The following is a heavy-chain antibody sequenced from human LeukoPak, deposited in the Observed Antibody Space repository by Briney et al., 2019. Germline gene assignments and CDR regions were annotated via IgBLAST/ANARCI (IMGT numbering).Heavy chain of an antibody. Sequence: SETLSLTCTVSGGSISSSSYYWGWIRQPPGKGLEWIGSIYYSGSTYYNPSLKSRVTISVDTSKNQFSLKLSSVTAAETAVYYCARHVKWELLWGDYFDYWGQGTLVTVSS. J-gene: IGHJ4*02. CDR3: ARHVKWELLWGDYFDY. D-gene: IGHD1-26*01. CDR1: GGSISSSSYY. V-gene: IGHV4-39*01. CDR2: IYYSGST.